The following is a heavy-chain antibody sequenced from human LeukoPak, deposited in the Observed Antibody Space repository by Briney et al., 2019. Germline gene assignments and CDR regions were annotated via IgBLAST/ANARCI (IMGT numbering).Heavy chain of an antibody. CDR1: GGSISSSSYY. Sequence: PSETLSLTCIVPGGSISSSSYYWAWIRQSPGKGLEWIGSIYYSGSTSYNPSLKSRVTISVDTSKNQFSLKLTSVTAADTAVYYCASRNDILTGYVFDFWGQGTLVTVSS. D-gene: IGHD3-9*01. CDR2: IYYSGST. J-gene: IGHJ4*02. V-gene: IGHV4-39*01. CDR3: ASRNDILTGYVFDF.